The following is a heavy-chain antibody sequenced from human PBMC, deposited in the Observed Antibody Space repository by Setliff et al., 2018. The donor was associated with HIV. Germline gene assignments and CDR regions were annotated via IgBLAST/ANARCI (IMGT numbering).Heavy chain of an antibody. D-gene: IGHD3-3*01. CDR3: AKSRRQTIFPSEASFDV. V-gene: IGHV1-46*01. Sequence: ASVKVSCKASGYSFTNYYIHWVRQAPGQGLEWMGVINPSSGDTLYAQNFQGRVTVTRDTSTSTVYMDLYSLTTEDTATYYCAKSRRQTIFPSEASFDVWGQGTLVTVS. CDR2: INPSSGDT. CDR1: GYSFTNYY. J-gene: IGHJ3*01.